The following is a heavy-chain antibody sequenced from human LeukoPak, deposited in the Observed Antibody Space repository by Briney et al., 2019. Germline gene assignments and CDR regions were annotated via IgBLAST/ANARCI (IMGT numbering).Heavy chain of an antibody. J-gene: IGHJ4*02. Sequence: SETLSLTCAVSGGSSRDFSDYYWNWIRQPPGKGLEWIGYVFHTGSTNYNPSLKSRVTISVDTSKNQFSLKLSSVTAADTAVYYCARDRGSQPFVDYWGQGTLVTVSS. CDR3: ARDRGSQPFVDY. CDR2: VFHTGST. D-gene: IGHD1-26*01. CDR1: GGSSRDFSDYY. V-gene: IGHV4-61*08.